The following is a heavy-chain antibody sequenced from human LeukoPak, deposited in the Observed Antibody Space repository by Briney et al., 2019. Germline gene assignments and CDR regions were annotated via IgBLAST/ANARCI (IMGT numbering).Heavy chain of an antibody. CDR2: ISDSGGNT. D-gene: IGHD1-26*01. J-gene: IGHJ4*02. CDR1: GFTFSSYS. Sequence: GGSLRLSCAASGFTFSSYSMNWVRQAPGRGLEWVSTISDSGGNTYYADSVKGRFTISRDNSKSTLHVQMNSLRAEDTAVYYCARRTRGSSGGYFDYWGQGTLVAVSS. V-gene: IGHV3-23*01. CDR3: ARRTRGSSGGYFDY.